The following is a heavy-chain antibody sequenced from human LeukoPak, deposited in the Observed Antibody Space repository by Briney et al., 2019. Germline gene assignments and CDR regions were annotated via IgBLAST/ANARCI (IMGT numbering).Heavy chain of an antibody. V-gene: IGHV3-13*01. D-gene: IGHD1-14*01. CDR1: GFTFDNND. CDR2: IGSAGYT. Sequence: GSLRLSCEVSGFTFDNNDMHWVRQSTGKGLEWVSAIGSAGYTYYAESVRGRFTITRDTAKQSLYLQMNSLRVEDTAVYHCVTQPDSARYGFDYWGRGTQVTVSS. CDR3: VTQPDSARYGFDY. J-gene: IGHJ4*02.